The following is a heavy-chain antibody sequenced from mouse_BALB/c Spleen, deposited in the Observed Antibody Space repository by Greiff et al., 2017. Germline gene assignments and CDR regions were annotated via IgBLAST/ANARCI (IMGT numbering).Heavy chain of an antibody. CDR3: AGDYDVVRCAD. CDR1: GYTFTSYW. V-gene: IGHV1-7*01. J-gene: IGHJ3*01. CDR2: INPSTGYT. D-gene: IGHD2-4*01. Sequence: VQLQQSGAELAKPGASVKMSCKASGYTFTSYWMHWVKQRPGQGLEWIGYINPSTGYTEYNQKFKDKATLTADKSSSTAYMQLSSLTSEDSAVYYCAGDYDVVRCADWGQGTLVTVSA.